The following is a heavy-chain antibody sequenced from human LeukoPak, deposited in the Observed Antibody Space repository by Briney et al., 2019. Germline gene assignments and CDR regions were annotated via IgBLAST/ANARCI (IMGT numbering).Heavy chain of an antibody. CDR2: IYDSGST. CDR1: GGSISSYY. Sequence: SETLSLTCTVSGGSISSYYWSWIRQPPGKGLEWSGYIYDSGSTNYNPSRKRRVTISLDKSKTPFSLKLSSVTAADTAVYYCARYSYGIGPFDYWGQGTLVTVSS. D-gene: IGHD5-18*01. V-gene: IGHV4-59*08. J-gene: IGHJ4*02. CDR3: ARYSYGIGPFDY.